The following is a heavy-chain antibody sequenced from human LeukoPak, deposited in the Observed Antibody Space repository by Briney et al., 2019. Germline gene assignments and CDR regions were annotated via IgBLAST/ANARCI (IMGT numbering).Heavy chain of an antibody. V-gene: IGHV4-4*07. CDR1: GGSISSYY. CDR3: AREIAVAGTLVDY. CDR2: IYTSGIT. D-gene: IGHD6-19*01. Sequence: PSETLSLTCTVSGGSISSYYWSWIRQPAGKGLEWIGRIYTSGITNYNPSPKSRVNMSVDTSKNQFSLKLSSVTAADTAVYYCAREIAVAGTLVDYWGQGTLVTVSS. J-gene: IGHJ4*02.